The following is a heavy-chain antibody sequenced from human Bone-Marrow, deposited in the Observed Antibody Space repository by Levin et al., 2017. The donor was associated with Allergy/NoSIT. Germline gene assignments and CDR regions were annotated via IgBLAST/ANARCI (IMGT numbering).Heavy chain of an antibody. V-gene: IGHV4-59*01. CDR2: INFSGTT. CDR3: ARDQGYFDSFHWFDP. CDR1: GASLSSYY. Sequence: PSETLSLTCRVSGASLSSYYWSWIRQPPGKGLEWISSINFSGTTNINPSLKSRVTTSLDMSSNRFSLRLTSVTAADTAVYYCARDQGYFDSFHWFDPWGQGNLVTVSS. D-gene: IGHD3-9*01. J-gene: IGHJ5*02.